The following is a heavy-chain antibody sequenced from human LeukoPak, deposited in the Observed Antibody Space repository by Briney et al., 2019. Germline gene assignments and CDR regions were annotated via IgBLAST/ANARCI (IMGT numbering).Heavy chain of an antibody. CDR3: ARDQWLLRGGDHDAFDI. V-gene: IGHV4-39*02. D-gene: IGHD6-19*01. Sequence: SETLSLTCTVSGGSISSSSYYWGWIRQPPGKGLEWIGSIYYSGSTYYNPSLKSRVTISVDTSKNHFSLKLSSVTAADTAVYYCARDQWLLRGGDHDAFDIWGQGTMVTVSS. CDR2: IYYSGST. CDR1: GGSISSSSYY. J-gene: IGHJ3*02.